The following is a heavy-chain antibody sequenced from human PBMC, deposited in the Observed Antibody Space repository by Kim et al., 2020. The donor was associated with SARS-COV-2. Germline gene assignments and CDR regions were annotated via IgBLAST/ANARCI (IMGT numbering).Heavy chain of an antibody. CDR2: KTDGGTI. J-gene: IGHJ4*02. CDR3: TTYDD. V-gene: IGHV3-15*01. Sequence: KTDGGTIDYAAPVKGRFTISRDDSKSMLFLQMNSLRTEDTAVYYCTTYDDWGQGTLVTVSS.